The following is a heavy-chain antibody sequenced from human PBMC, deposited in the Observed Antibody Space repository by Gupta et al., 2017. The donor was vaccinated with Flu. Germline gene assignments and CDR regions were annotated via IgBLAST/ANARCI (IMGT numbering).Heavy chain of an antibody. D-gene: IGHD3-3*01. CDR3: AREGALQFLEWLFNY. V-gene: IGHV3-30*03. J-gene: IGHJ4*02. Sequence: APGKGLEWLAAISYDGNNKDYADSVKGRFTISRDNSKNTLFLQMNSLRAEDTAVYHCAREGALQFLEWLFNYWGQGTLVTVSS. CDR2: ISYDGNNK.